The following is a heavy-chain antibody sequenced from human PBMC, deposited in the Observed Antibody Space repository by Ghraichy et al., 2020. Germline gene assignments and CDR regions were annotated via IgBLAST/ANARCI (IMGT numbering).Heavy chain of an antibody. J-gene: IGHJ4*02. CDR2: INPDATST. CDR1: GFTFSSYA. CDR3: AKDGDYNNYGGIYLLY. Sequence: GGSLRLSCAVSGFTFSSYAMTWVRQAPGRGLEWVSAINPDATSTYYADSVKGRFTISRDNSKNTLYLQMNSLRAEDTALYYCAKDGDYNNYGGIYLLYWGQGTLVTVSS. D-gene: IGHD4-11*01. V-gene: IGHV3-23*01.